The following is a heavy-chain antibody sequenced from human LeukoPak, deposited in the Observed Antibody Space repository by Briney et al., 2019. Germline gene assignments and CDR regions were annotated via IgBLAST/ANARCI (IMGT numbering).Heavy chain of an antibody. J-gene: IGHJ4*02. V-gene: IGHV1-58*02. CDR1: GVTFTSSA. CDR3: SAGLNRGYDYKQ. CDR2: IGVGSGNT. D-gene: IGHD5-12*01. Sequence: LKLSCTASGVTFTSSAMQWVRQARGQRLEWIGWIGVGSGNTNYAKTLHARVTIPKDKSTTTAYTELSSPISEATAVYCFSAGLNRGYDYKQWGEEALLSLSS.